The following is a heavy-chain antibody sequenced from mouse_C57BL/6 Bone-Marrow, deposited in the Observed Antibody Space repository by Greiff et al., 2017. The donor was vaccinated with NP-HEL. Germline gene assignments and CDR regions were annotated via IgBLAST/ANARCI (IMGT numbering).Heavy chain of an antibody. Sequence: VQLQESGAELVKPGASVKVSCKASGYTFTSYWMHWVKQRPGQGLEWIGRIHPSDSDTNYNQKFKGKATLTVDKSSSTAYMQLSSLTSEDSAVYYCATPYGYDEDYAMDYWGQGTSVTVSS. CDR2: IHPSDSDT. CDR3: ATPYGYDEDYAMDY. CDR1: GYTFTSYW. D-gene: IGHD2-2*01. V-gene: IGHV1-74*01. J-gene: IGHJ4*01.